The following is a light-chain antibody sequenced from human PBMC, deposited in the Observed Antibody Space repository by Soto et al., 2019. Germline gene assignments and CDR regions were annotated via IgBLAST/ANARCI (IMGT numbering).Light chain of an antibody. Sequence: QSVLTQHASVSGSPGQSITISCTGTSSDVGGYNYVSWYQQHPGKAPKLMIYDVSNRPSGVSNRFSGSKSGNTASLTISGLQAEVEADYYCSSYTSTAGVFGGGTKLTVL. CDR1: SSDVGGYNY. J-gene: IGLJ2*01. V-gene: IGLV2-14*01. CDR3: SSYTSTAGV. CDR2: DVS.